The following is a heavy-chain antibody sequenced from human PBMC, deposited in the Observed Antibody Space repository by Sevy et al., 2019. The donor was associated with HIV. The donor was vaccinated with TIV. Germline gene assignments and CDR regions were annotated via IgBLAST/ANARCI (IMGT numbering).Heavy chain of an antibody. CDR3: AKDRDSSSANNWFDP. D-gene: IGHD6-6*01. CDR2: IRYDGSNK. J-gene: IGHJ5*02. CDR1: GFTFSSYG. Sequence: GGSLRLSCAASGFTFSSYGMHWVRQAPGKGLEWVAFIRYDGSNKYYADSVKGRFTISRDNSKNTLYLQMNSLRAEDTAVYDCAKDRDSSSANNWFDPWGQGTLVTVSS. V-gene: IGHV3-30*02.